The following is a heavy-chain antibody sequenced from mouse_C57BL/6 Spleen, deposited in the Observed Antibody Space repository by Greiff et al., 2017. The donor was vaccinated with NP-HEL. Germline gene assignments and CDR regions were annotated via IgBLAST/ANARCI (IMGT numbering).Heavy chain of an antibody. CDR2: IDPSDSYT. CDR3: ARHGDGYSDY. V-gene: IGHV1-50*01. CDR1: GYTFTSYW. D-gene: IGHD2-3*01. Sequence: QVQLQQPGAELVKPGASVKLSCKASGYTFTSYWMQWVKQRPGQGLEWIGEIDPSDSYTNYNQKFKGKATLTVDTSSSTAYMQLSSLTSEDAAVYYCARHGDGYSDYWGQGTTLTVSS. J-gene: IGHJ2*01.